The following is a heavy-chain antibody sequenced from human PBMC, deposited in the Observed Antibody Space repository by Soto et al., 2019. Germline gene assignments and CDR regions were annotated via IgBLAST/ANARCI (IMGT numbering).Heavy chain of an antibody. J-gene: IGHJ4*02. D-gene: IGHD6-19*01. CDR2: IYHSGST. Sequence: SETLSLTCAVSGGSISSGGYSWSWIRQPPGKGLEWIGYIYHSGSTYYNPSLKSRVTISVDRSKNQFSLKLSSVTAADTAVYYCARDSVVAVAGTEFDYWGQGTLVTVSS. V-gene: IGHV4-30-2*01. CDR3: ARDSVVAVAGTEFDY. CDR1: GGSISSGGYS.